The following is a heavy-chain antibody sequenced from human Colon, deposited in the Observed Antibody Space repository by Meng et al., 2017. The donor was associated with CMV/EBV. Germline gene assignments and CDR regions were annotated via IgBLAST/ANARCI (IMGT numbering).Heavy chain of an antibody. Sequence: GESLKISCAASGFTFSNYAMTWVRQAPGKGLEWVSSISGGGTTPFYADSVRGRFTISRDNSGNRLYLQMDNLRADDTAIYYRAKGAEYFDFWTAPDWGQGTLVTVSS. J-gene: IGHJ4*02. CDR3: AKGAEYFDFWTAPD. CDR1: GFTFSNYA. D-gene: IGHD3/OR15-3a*01. V-gene: IGHV3-23*01. CDR2: ISGGGTTP.